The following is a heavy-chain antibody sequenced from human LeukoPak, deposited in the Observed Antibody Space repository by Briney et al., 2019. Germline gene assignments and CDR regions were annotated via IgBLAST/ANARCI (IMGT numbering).Heavy chain of an antibody. Sequence: ASVKVSCKASGYTFTSYGISWVRQAPGQGLEWMGWISAYNGNTNYAQKLQGRVTMTTDTSTSTAYMELRSLRSDDTAVYYCARDRFHYYDSSGYPRWFDPWGQGTLVTVSS. CDR3: ARDRFHYYDSSGYPRWFDP. V-gene: IGHV1-18*01. J-gene: IGHJ5*02. D-gene: IGHD3-22*01. CDR2: ISAYNGNT. CDR1: GYTFTSYG.